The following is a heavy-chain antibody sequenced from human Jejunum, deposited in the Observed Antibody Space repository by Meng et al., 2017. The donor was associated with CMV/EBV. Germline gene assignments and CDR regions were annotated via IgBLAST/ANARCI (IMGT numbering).Heavy chain of an antibody. CDR3: ARQGDNNYYYTMDV. CDR1: GASVISVNYY. CDR2: IFHSGST. D-gene: IGHD2-15*01. V-gene: IGHV4-61*07. Sequence: GASVISVNYYWSWIRQTPGKGLEWIGYIFHSGSTNYSPSLESRVTISVDTSKNQFSLKLSSVTAADTAVYYCARQGDNNYYYTMDVWGQGTTVTVSS. J-gene: IGHJ6*02.